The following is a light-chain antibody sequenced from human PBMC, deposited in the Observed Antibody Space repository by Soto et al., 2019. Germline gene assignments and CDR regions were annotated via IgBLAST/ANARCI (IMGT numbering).Light chain of an antibody. CDR1: SSDVGGYNY. J-gene: IGLJ2*01. V-gene: IGLV2-14*01. CDR2: DVS. CDR3: SAYTSSSIVV. Sequence: QSALTQPASVSGSPGQSITISCTGTSSDVGGYNYVSWYQQHPGKAPKLMIYDVSNRPSGVSNRFSGSKSGNTASLTISGHQAEDEADYYCSAYTSSSIVVFGGGTKVTVL.